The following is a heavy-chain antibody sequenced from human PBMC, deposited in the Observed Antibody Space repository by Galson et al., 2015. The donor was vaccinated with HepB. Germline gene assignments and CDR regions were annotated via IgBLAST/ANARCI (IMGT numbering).Heavy chain of an antibody. V-gene: IGHV3-30*18. J-gene: IGHJ6*02. D-gene: IGHD3-22*01. CDR2: ISYDGSNK. CDR3: AKDKGYDSSGYPTYGMDV. Sequence: SLRLSCAASGFTFSSYGMHWVRQAPGKGLEWVAVISYDGSNKYYADSVKGRFTISRDNSKNTLYLQMNSLRAEDTAVYYCAKDKGYDSSGYPTYGMDVWGQGTTVTVSS. CDR1: GFTFSSYG.